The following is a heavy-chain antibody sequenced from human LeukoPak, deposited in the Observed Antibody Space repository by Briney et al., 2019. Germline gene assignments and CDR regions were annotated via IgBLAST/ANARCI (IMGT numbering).Heavy chain of an antibody. Sequence: PGGSLRLSCTASGFSFGDYVMSWVRQAPGMGLEWVGLIRTKAYGGTTEYAASVKGRFTISRDDSKTIAYLQMNSLKTEDTAMYYCTRVGDGRGFFNYWGQGALVTVSS. V-gene: IGHV3-49*04. CDR2: IRTKAYGGTT. CDR1: GFSFGDYV. CDR3: TRVGDGRGFFNY. D-gene: IGHD2-15*01. J-gene: IGHJ4*02.